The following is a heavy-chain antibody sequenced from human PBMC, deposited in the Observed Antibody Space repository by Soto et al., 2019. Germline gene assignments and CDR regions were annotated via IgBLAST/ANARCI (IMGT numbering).Heavy chain of an antibody. CDR3: ARGQDMTRTTEFVY. D-gene: IGHD1-7*01. CDR1: GCTFTSYA. Sequence: SVKVSCKASGCTFTSYAIHWVRQAPGQGLEWMGGIIPMVNTTNYAQRFQGRVTITADKSTSTVYMELTSLRSEDTAVYYCARGQDMTRTTEFVYWGPGTPVTVSS. V-gene: IGHV1-69*06. J-gene: IGHJ4*02. CDR2: IIPMVNTT.